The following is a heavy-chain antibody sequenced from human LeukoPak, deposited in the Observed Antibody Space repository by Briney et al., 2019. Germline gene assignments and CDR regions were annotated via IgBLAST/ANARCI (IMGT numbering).Heavy chain of an antibody. D-gene: IGHD3-16*01. Sequence: GGSLRLSCAASGFTFSDYYMSWIRQAPGKGLEWVSSISSSSSSYIYYADSVKGRFTISRDNAKNSLYLQMNSLRAEDTAVYYCARDTRGYDYVWGIHWGQGTLVAVSS. CDR1: GFTFSDYY. J-gene: IGHJ4*02. CDR2: ISSSSSSYI. CDR3: ARDTRGYDYVWGIH. V-gene: IGHV3-11*04.